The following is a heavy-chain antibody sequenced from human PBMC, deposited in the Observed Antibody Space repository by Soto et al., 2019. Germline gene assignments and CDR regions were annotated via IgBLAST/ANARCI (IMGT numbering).Heavy chain of an antibody. CDR1: GNSISSDYY. J-gene: IGHJ4*02. CDR2: IYHSGST. D-gene: IGHD1-1*01. CDR3: ARLRQLGEHDY. V-gene: IGHV4-38-2*01. Sequence: SETLSLTCAVSGNSISSDYYWGWIRQPPGKGLEWIGSIYHSGSTYYNPSLKSRVTISVDTSKNRFSLKMSSVTAADTAVYYCARLRQLGEHDYWGQGTLVTVSS.